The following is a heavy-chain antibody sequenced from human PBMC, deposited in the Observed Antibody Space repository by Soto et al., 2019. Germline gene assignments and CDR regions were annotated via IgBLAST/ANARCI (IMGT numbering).Heavy chain of an antibody. CDR3: ARGWLRLSGPFDY. CDR2: ISYDGRNK. V-gene: IGHV3-30*04. Sequence: PGGSLRLSWAASGFTFRSYAMHWVRQAPGKGLEWVAVISYDGRNKYYADSVKGRFTISRDNSKNTLYLQMNSLRADDTAVYYCARGWLRLSGPFDYWAQGTLVTVS. J-gene: IGHJ4*02. CDR1: GFTFRSYA. D-gene: IGHD5-12*01.